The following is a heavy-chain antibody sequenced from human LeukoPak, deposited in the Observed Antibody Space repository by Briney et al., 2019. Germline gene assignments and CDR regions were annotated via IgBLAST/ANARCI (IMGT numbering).Heavy chain of an antibody. CDR1: GFTFSDYY. CDR3: ARAIWPRGFGELLNAFDI. CDR2: ISSSGSTI. V-gene: IGHV3-11*01. D-gene: IGHD3-10*01. Sequence: GGSLRLSCAASGFTFSDYYMSWIRQAPGKGLEWISYISSSGSTIYYADSVKGRFTISRDNAKNSLYLQMNSLRAEDTAVYYCARAIWPRGFGELLNAFDIWGQGTMATVSS. J-gene: IGHJ3*02.